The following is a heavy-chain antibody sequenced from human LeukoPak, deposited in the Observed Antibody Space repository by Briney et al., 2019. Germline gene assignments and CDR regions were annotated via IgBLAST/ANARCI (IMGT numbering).Heavy chain of an antibody. D-gene: IGHD6-6*01. Sequence: APVKVSCKASGYTFTSYYMHWVRQAPGQGLEWMGIINPSGGSTSYAQKFQGRVTMTRDTSTSTVYMELSSLRSEDTAVYYCARADGGSSSTEGYYYYYMDVWGKGTTVTVSS. J-gene: IGHJ6*03. CDR3: ARADGGSSSTEGYYYYYMDV. CDR1: GYTFTSYY. CDR2: INPSGGST. V-gene: IGHV1-46*03.